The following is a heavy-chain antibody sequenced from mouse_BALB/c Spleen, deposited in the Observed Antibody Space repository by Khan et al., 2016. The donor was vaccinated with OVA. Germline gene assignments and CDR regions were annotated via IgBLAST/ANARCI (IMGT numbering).Heavy chain of an antibody. Sequence: EVQLQESGPDLVKPGASVKISCKASGYSFTLYYMSWVKQSHGKSLEWIGRVNPNTDNINYNQEFKGKAILTVDKSSNTAYMELRSLTSEDSAVDFCARGYDFFASWGQGTLVTVSA. CDR3: ARGYDFFAS. J-gene: IGHJ3*01. V-gene: IGHV1-26*01. CDR2: VNPNTDNI. CDR1: GYSFTLYY. D-gene: IGHD2-14*01.